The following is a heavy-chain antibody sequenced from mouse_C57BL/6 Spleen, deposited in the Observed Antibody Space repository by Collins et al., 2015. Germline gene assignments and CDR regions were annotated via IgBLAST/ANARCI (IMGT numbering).Heavy chain of an antibody. CDR1: GFTFSSYG. V-gene: IGHV5-6*01. D-gene: IGHD2-1*01. Sequence: EVQLVESGGDLVKPGGSLKLSCAASGFTFSSYGMSWVRQTPDKRLEWVATISSGGSYTYYPDSVKGRFTISRDNAKNTLYLQMSSLKSEDTAMYYCARHGALRYYGPYAMDYWGQGTSVTVSS. CDR3: ARHGALRYYGPYAMDY. J-gene: IGHJ4*01. CDR2: ISSGGSYT.